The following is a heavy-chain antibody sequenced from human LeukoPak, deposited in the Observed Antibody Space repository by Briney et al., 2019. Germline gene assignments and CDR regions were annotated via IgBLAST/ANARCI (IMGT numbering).Heavy chain of an antibody. J-gene: IGHJ4*02. CDR3: ARGGGTSWLDC. V-gene: IGHV4-4*07. D-gene: IGHD6-13*01. Sequence: SETLSLTCTVSGGSISNYYWSWIRQPAGKGLEWIGRIYTGGSTNYNPSLKSRVTMPVDTSKNQFSLKVSSVTAADTAVYYCARGGGTSWLDCWGQGTLVIVSS. CDR2: IYTGGST. CDR1: GGSISNYY.